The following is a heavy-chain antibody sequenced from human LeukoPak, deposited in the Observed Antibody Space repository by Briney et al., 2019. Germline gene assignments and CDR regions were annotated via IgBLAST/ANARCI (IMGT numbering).Heavy chain of an antibody. CDR1: GGSFSGYY. J-gene: IGHJ4*02. D-gene: IGHD5-18*01. V-gene: IGHV4-34*01. CDR3: ARGHASYSYGFRY. Sequence: PSETLSLTCAVYGGSFSGYYWSWIRQPPGKGLECIGEINHSGSTNYNPSLKSRVTISVDTSKNQFSLKLSSVTAADTAVYYCARGHASYSYGFRYWGQGTLVTVSS. CDR2: INHSGST.